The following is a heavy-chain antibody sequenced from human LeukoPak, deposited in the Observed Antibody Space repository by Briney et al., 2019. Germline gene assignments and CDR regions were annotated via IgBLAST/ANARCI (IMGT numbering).Heavy chain of an antibody. CDR3: ARGYCSGGSCYSNWFDP. Sequence: ASVKVSCKASGYTFTGYYMHWVRQAPGQGLEWIGWINPNSGGTNYAQKFQGRVTMTRDTSISTAYMELSRLRSDDTAVYCCARGYCSGGSCYSNWFDPWGQGTLVTVSS. V-gene: IGHV1-2*02. D-gene: IGHD2-15*01. J-gene: IGHJ5*02. CDR1: GYTFTGYY. CDR2: INPNSGGT.